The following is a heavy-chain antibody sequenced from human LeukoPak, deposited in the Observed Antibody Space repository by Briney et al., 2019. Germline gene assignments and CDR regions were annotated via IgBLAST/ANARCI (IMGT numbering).Heavy chain of an antibody. CDR2: VSLSGDNT. Sequence: GGSLRLSCAASGFTVRSYAMSSVRQAPGKGLEWVATVSLSGDNTYYVDSVKGRFTISRDNSKNTLYLQMYSLRAEDTAVYYCAKRASPAWYYFDCWGQGTLVTVSS. CDR3: AKRASPAWYYFDC. D-gene: IGHD2-8*02. J-gene: IGHJ4*02. V-gene: IGHV3-23*01. CDR1: GFTVRSYA.